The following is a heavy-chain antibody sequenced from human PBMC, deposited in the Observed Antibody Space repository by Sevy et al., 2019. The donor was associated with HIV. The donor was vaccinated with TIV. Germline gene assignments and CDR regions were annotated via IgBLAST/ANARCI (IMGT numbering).Heavy chain of an antibody. J-gene: IGHJ6*02. V-gene: IGHV3-9*01. CDR1: GFGFQDYA. CDR2: ISWNRGAI. D-gene: IGHD3-16*02. CDR3: AKDINRGCDSINCYTYYYYYYGFDV. Sequence: GGSLRLSCAASGFGFQDYAMHWVRQRPGKGLEWVAGISWNRGAIDYAHSVKGRFTISRDNAKNSLYLQMNSLRAEDKALYFCAKDINRGCDSINCYTYYYYYYGFDVWGQGTTVTISS.